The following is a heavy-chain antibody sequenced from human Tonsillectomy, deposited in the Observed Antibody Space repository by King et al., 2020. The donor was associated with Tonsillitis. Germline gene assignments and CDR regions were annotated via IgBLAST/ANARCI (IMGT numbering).Heavy chain of an antibody. V-gene: IGHV6-1*01. CDR1: GDSVSSNSAA. Sequence: VQLQESGPGLVKPSQTLSVTCAISGDSVSSNSAAWNWIRQSPSRGLEWLGRTYYRSKWYNDYAVSVRSRITINPDTSKNQFSLHLNSVTPEDTAVYYCARDRESGHLAIIDCWGLGTLVTVSS. CDR2: TYYRSKWYN. J-gene: IGHJ4*02. D-gene: IGHD5-12*01. CDR3: ARDRESGHLAIIDC.